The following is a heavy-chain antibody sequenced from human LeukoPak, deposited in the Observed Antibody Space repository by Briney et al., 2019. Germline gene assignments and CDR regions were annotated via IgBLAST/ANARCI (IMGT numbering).Heavy chain of an antibody. CDR2: IYFSGYT. V-gene: IGHV4-30-4*01. D-gene: IGHD3-22*01. J-gene: IGHJ4*02. CDR1: GGSISSGDYY. Sequence: SETLSLTCTVSGGSISSGDYYWSWIRQPPGKGLEWVGYIYFSGYTYYNPSLRSRVSISIDTSKNRFSLNLNSVTAADTAVYYCTRVASDSYDSSGYQPYFDYWGQGTLVTVSS. CDR3: TRVASDSYDSSGYQPYFDY.